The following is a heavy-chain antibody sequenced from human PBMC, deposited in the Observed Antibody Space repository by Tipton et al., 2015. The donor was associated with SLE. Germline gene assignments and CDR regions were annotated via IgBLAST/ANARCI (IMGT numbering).Heavy chain of an antibody. Sequence: SLRLSCAASGFTFRTYAMSWVRQAPGKGLEWVAFIAYDEINKYYADSVKGRFTISKDTSMSTLYLQMNSLRADDTAIYYCAKDYCSGGSCSFDYWGQGKLVTVSS. J-gene: IGHJ4*01. V-gene: IGHV3-30*02. CDR2: IAYDEINK. CDR3: AKDYCSGGSCSFDY. CDR1: GFTFRTYA. D-gene: IGHD2-15*01.